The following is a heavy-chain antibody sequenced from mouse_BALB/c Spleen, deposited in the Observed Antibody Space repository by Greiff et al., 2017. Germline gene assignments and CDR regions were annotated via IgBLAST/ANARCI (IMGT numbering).Heavy chain of an antibody. CDR3: ARWEVLRLQGAMDY. CDR1: GFTFSSFG. Sequence: EVKLVESGGGLVQPGGSRKLSCAASGFTFSSFGMHWVRQAPEKGLEWVAYISSGSSTIYYADTVKGRFTISRDNSKNTLFLQMTSLRSEDTAMYYCARWEVLRLQGAMDYWGQGTSVTVSS. V-gene: IGHV5-17*02. CDR2: ISSGSSTI. D-gene: IGHD1-2*01. J-gene: IGHJ4*01.